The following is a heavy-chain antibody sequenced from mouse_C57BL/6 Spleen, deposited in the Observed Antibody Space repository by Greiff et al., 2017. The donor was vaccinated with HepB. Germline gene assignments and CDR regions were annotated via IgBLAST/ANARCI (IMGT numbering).Heavy chain of an antibody. CDR1: GYTFTDYY. J-gene: IGHJ2*01. Sequence: VQLQQSGPELVKPGASVKISCKASGYTFTDYYMNWVKQSHGKSLEWIGDINPNNGGTSYNQKFKGKATLTVDKSSSTAYMELRSLTSEDSAVYYCAREEWDYWGQGTTLTVSS. CDR3: AREEWDY. V-gene: IGHV1-26*01. D-gene: IGHD1-3*01. CDR2: INPNNGGT.